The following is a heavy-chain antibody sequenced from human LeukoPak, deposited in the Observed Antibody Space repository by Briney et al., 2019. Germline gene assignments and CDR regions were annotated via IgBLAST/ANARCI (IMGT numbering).Heavy chain of an antibody. J-gene: IGHJ5*02. Sequence: SETLSLTCAVSGGSFSAFFWRWIRQPPGKGLEWIGDVGHSGSADYNPSLKSRVTISVDTSKNQFSLKLSSVTAADTAVYYCAKYSYGYPNWFDPWGQGTLVTVSS. D-gene: IGHD5-18*01. V-gene: IGHV4-34*01. CDR2: VGHSGSA. CDR3: AKYSYGYPNWFDP. CDR1: GGSFSAFF.